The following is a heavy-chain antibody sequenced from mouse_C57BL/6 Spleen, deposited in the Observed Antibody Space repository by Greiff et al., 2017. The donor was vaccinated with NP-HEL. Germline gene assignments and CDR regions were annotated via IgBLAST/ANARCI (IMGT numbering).Heavy chain of an antibody. D-gene: IGHD1-1*01. CDR3: ARGDGSRYYYAMDY. V-gene: IGHV5-17*01. J-gene: IGHJ4*01. CDR2: ISSGSSTI. CDR1: GFTFSDYG. Sequence: EVQLVESGGGLVKPGGSLKLSCAASGFTFSDYGMHWVRQAPEKGLEWVAYISSGSSTIYYAGTVKGRFTISRDNAKNTLFLQMTSLRSEDTAMYYCARGDGSRYYYAMDYWGQGTSVTVSS.